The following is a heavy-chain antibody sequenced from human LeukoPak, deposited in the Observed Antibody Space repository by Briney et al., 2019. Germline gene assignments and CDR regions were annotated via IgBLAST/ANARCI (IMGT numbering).Heavy chain of an antibody. J-gene: IGHJ4*02. CDR2: IWYDGSQK. CDR1: GFTFSNHG. Sequence: GGSLRLSCAPSGFTFSNHGMHWVRQAPGKGLEWVAIIWYDGSQKYYADSVKGRFTISRDNSENTLYLQMSSLRAEDTAVYYCAKAEIAAAGNRYWGQGTLVTVSS. D-gene: IGHD6-13*01. CDR3: AKAEIAAAGNRY. V-gene: IGHV3-33*06.